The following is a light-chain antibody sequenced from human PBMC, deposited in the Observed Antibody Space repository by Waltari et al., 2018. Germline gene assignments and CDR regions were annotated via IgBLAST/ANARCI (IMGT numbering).Light chain of an antibody. CDR1: TLRSYY. CDR2: DQN. Sequence: SSELPQDPAVSVAMGQTVRITCQGNTLRSYYPSWYQQRPGQAPRLVMFDQNNRPSGVPDRFSGSNSDNTASLTITGAQAEDEASYYCHSRDASGVGGSFGGGTKLTVL. CDR3: HSRDASGVGGS. V-gene: IGLV3-19*01. J-gene: IGLJ2*01.